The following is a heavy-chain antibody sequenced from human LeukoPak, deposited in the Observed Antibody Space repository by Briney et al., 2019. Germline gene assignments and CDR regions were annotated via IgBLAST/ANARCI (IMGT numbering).Heavy chain of an antibody. Sequence: SETLSPTCTVSGDSISGYYWNWIRQPPGKGLEWIGYIYYTGSTNYNPSLKSRVTISVDTSKNQFSLKLNSVDAADTAVYYCARHVNNGWYYFDYWGQGTLVTVSS. CDR2: IYYTGST. CDR1: GDSISGYY. J-gene: IGHJ4*02. D-gene: IGHD6-19*01. CDR3: ARHVNNGWYYFDY. V-gene: IGHV4-59*08.